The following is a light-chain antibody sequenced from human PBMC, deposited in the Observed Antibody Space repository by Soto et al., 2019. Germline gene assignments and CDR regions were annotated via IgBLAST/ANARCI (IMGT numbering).Light chain of an antibody. CDR1: SSDIGGYKF. V-gene: IGLV2-14*01. CDR2: DVS. Sequence: QSALTQPASVSGSPGQSITISCTGTSSDIGGYKFVSWYQQHPGKAPKLMIYDVSNRPSGVSNRFSGSKSGNTASLTVSGLQAADEADYYCSSYTASGALVVFGGGTKLTVL. CDR3: SSYTASGALVV. J-gene: IGLJ2*01.